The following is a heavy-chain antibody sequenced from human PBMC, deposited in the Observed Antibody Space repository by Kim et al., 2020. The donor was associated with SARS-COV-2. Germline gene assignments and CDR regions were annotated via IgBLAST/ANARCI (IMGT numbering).Heavy chain of an antibody. D-gene: IGHD2-2*01. V-gene: IGHV1-18*01. Sequence: ASVKVSCKASGYTFTSYGISWVRQAPGQGLEWMGWISAYNGNTNYAQKLQGRVTMTTDTSTSTAYMELRSLRSDDTAVYYCARDDCSSTSCYPFDYWGQGTLVTGPS. CDR1: GYTFTSYG. J-gene: IGHJ4*02. CDR3: ARDDCSSTSCYPFDY. CDR2: ISAYNGNT.